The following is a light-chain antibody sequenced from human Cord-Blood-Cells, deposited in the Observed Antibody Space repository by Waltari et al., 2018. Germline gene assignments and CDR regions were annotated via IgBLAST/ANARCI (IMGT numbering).Light chain of an antibody. Sequence: DIQMTQSPSTLSASVGDRVPITCRASQSISSGLAWYHQKPGKAPKLLIYKASSLESGVPSRFSGSGSGTEFTLTISSLQPDDFATYYCQQYNSYPYSFGQGTKLEIK. J-gene: IGKJ2*03. CDR3: QQYNSYPYS. CDR2: KAS. V-gene: IGKV1-5*03. CDR1: QSISSG.